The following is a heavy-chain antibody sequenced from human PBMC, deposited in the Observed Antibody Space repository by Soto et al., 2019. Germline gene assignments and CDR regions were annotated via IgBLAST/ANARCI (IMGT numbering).Heavy chain of an antibody. CDR3: ARCYNPPPPLGYGMDV. CDR1: GFTVSSNY. D-gene: IGHD1-1*01. Sequence: EVQLVESGGGLIQPGGSLRLSCAASGFTVSSNYMSWVRQAPGKGLEWVSVIYSGGSTYYADSVKGRFTISRDNSKNTLYLQMNSLRAEDTAVYYCARCYNPPPPLGYGMDVWGQGTTVTVSS. CDR2: IYSGGST. J-gene: IGHJ6*02. V-gene: IGHV3-53*01.